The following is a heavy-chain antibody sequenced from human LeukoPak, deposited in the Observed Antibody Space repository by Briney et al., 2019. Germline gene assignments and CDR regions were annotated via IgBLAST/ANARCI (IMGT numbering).Heavy chain of an antibody. D-gene: IGHD5-12*01. CDR3: TTDNVEGIVATIFGSHDYYYYMDV. V-gene: IGHV3-15*01. CDR1: GFTFSSYE. Sequence: PGGSLRLSCAASGFTFSSYEMNWVRQAPGKGLEWVGRIKSKTDGGTTDYAAPVKGRFTISRDDSKNTLYLQMNSLKTEDTAVYYCTTDNVEGIVATIFGSHDYYYYMDVWGKGTTVTISS. CDR2: IKSKTDGGTT. J-gene: IGHJ6*03.